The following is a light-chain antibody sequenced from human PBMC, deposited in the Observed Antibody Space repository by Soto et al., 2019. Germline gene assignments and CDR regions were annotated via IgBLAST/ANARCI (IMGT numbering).Light chain of an antibody. CDR1: QSVSGSY. CDR2: GAF. Sequence: EIVLTQSPGTLSFSPGERATVSCRASQSVSGSYLAWYQQKPGQAPRLLIYGAFNRAAGIPDRFSGSGSGTDFTLTISRLEPEDFAVYYCQQYGTSPRTFGQGTKVDIK. V-gene: IGKV3-20*01. J-gene: IGKJ1*01. CDR3: QQYGTSPRT.